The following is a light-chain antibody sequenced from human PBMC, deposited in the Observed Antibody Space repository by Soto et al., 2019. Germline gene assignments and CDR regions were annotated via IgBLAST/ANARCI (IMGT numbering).Light chain of an antibody. V-gene: IGLV1-51*01. J-gene: IGLJ3*02. CDR3: GTWDSSLSAWV. CDR1: SSNIGNNY. CDR2: DSN. Sequence: QAVVTQPPSLSAAPGQKVTISCSGSSSNIGNNYVSWYQQLPGTAPKFLIYDSNKRPSGIPDRFSGSKSGTSATRGITGLQTGDEADYYCGTWDSSLSAWVFGGGTKLTVL.